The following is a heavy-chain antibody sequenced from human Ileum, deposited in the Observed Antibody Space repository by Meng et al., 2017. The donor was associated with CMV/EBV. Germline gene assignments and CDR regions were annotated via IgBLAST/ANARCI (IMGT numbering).Heavy chain of an antibody. D-gene: IGHD3-10*01. CDR3: ARRVGSGKYYFDY. CDR2: INYSEST. Sequence: CAVSGGSLTGYYCSWIRQPPGKGLEWIGEINYSESTNYNPSLKSRVTISVDMSKNQCSLKLRSATAADTGVYYCARRVGSGKYYFDYWSQGTLVTVSS. CDR1: GGSLTGYY. V-gene: IGHV4-34*01. J-gene: IGHJ4*02.